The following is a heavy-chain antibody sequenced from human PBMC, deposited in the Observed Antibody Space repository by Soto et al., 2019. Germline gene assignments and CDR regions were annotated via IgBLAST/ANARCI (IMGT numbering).Heavy chain of an antibody. CDR1: GYTFTSYG. Sequence: QVQLEQSGAEVKKPGASVKVSCKASGYTFTSYGISWVRQAPGQGLECMGWISAYNGKTNYAQKLQGRVTMTTDTSTSTAYMELRSLRSDDTAVYYWARLTMAQDAFDIWGQGTMVTVSS. V-gene: IGHV1-18*01. CDR3: ARLTMAQDAFDI. D-gene: IGHD2-2*01. J-gene: IGHJ3*02. CDR2: ISAYNGKT.